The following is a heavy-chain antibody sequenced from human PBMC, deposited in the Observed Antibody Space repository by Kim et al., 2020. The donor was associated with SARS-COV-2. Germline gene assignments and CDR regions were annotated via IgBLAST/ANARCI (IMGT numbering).Heavy chain of an antibody. D-gene: IGHD5-18*01. Sequence: SVKGRFTISRDNSKNALYLQMNSLRAEDTAVYYCASPRGYSYGYDWYFDLWGRGTLVTVSS. CDR3: ASPRGYSYGYDWYFDL. V-gene: IGHV3-23*01. J-gene: IGHJ2*01.